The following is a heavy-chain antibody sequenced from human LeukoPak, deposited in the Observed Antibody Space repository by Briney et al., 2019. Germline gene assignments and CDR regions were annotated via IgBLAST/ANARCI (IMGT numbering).Heavy chain of an antibody. CDR3: ARAGGSYGPFDY. CDR2: ISSSSSYI. J-gene: IGHJ4*02. V-gene: IGHV3-21*01. Sequence: TGGSLRLSCAASGFTFSSYSMNWVRQAPGKGLEWVSSISSSSSYIYYADSVKGRFTISRDNAKNSLYLQMNSLRAEDTAVYYCARAGGSYGPFDYWGQGTLVTASS. CDR1: GFTFSSYS. D-gene: IGHD5-18*01.